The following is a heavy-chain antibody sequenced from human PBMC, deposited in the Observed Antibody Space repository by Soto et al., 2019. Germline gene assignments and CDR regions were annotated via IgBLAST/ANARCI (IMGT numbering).Heavy chain of an antibody. D-gene: IGHD6-13*01. CDR1: GFTFSSYA. CDR3: ARGGYSSSWDLDY. Sequence: QVQLVESGGGVVQPGRSLRLSCAASGFTFSSYAMHWVRQAPGKGLEWVAVISYDGSNKYYADSVKGRFTISRDNSKNTLYLQRNSLRAEDTAVYYCARGGYSSSWDLDYWGQGTLVTVSS. J-gene: IGHJ4*02. CDR2: ISYDGSNK. V-gene: IGHV3-30-3*01.